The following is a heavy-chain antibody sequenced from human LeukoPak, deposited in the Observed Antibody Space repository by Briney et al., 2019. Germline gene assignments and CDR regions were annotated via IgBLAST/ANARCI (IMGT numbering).Heavy chain of an antibody. V-gene: IGHV1-69*04. CDR1: GGTFSSYA. D-gene: IGHD3-3*01. Sequence: GSSVKVSCKASGGTFSSYAISWVRQAPGQGLEWMGRIIAILGISNYAQKFQGRVTITADKSTSTAYIELSSLRSEDTAVYYCASDFWSGYRINWFDPWGQGTLVTVSS. J-gene: IGHJ5*02. CDR3: ASDFWSGYRINWFDP. CDR2: IIAILGIS.